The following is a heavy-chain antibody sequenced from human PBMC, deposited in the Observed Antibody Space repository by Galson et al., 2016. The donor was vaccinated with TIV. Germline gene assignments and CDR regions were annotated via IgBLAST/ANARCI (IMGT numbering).Heavy chain of an antibody. Sequence: ETLSLPCAVSGYSIKSGYFWDWIRQPPGKGLQWIGSIYESGTTYSNPSLKSRLTMSVDTSKNQFSLKLSSVTAADTAVYYCIREGSTVTMHHYFGMDVWGQGTSVTVSS. CDR2: IYESGTT. D-gene: IGHD4-17*01. CDR3: IREGSTVTMHHYFGMDV. CDR1: GYSIKSGYF. V-gene: IGHV4-38-2*02. J-gene: IGHJ6*02.